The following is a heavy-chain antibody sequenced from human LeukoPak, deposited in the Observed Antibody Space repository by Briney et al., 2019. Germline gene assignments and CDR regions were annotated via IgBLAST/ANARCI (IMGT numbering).Heavy chain of an antibody. J-gene: IGHJ4*02. CDR1: GYTFTSYY. D-gene: IGHD4-17*01. V-gene: IGHV1-46*01. CDR2: INPSGGST. Sequence: ASVKVSCKASGYTFTSYYMHWVRQAPGQGLEWMGIINPSGGSTNYAQKFQGRVTMTRDTSTSTVYMELSSLRSEDTAVYYCARDPHGDYYFDYWGQGTLVTVSS. CDR3: ARDPHGDYYFDY.